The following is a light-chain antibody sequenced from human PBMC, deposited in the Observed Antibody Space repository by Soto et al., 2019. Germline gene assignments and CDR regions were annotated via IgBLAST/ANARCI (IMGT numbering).Light chain of an antibody. V-gene: IGLV1-40*01. Sequence: QPVLTQPPSVSGAPGQRVTISCTGSSSNIGAGYDVHWYQQLPGTAPKLLISGNINRPSGVPDRFSGSKSGTSASLAITGLQAEDEADYYCQSYDSSLSGFVFGGGTKLTVL. J-gene: IGLJ2*01. CDR3: QSYDSSLSGFV. CDR2: GNI. CDR1: SSNIGAGYD.